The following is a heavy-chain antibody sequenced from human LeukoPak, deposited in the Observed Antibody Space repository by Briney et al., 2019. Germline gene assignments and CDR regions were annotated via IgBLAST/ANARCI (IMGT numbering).Heavy chain of an antibody. CDR3: ATGAPTVTALGDAFDI. D-gene: IGHD4-17*01. CDR1: GYSFTSYW. J-gene: IGHJ3*02. CDR2: IYPGDSDT. V-gene: IGHV5-51*01. Sequence: RGESLKISCKGSGYSFTSYWIGWVRQMPGKGLEWMGIIYPGDSDTRYSPSFQGQVTISADKSISTAYLQWSSLRSEDTAVYYCATGAPTVTALGDAFDIWGQGTMVTVSS.